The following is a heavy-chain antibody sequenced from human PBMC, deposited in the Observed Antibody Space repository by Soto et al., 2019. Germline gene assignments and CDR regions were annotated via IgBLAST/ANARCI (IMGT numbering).Heavy chain of an antibody. Sequence: SETLSLTCTVSGGSISSGDYYWSWIRQPPGKGLEWIGRIYSSGSTKYNPSLQSRVTMSLDTSKNQFSLRLTSVTAADTALYYCARGQRFSDWFDPWGQGTLVTVSS. D-gene: IGHD3-3*01. J-gene: IGHJ5*02. CDR2: IYSSGST. CDR3: ARGQRFSDWFDP. CDR1: GGSISSGDYY. V-gene: IGHV4-30-4*01.